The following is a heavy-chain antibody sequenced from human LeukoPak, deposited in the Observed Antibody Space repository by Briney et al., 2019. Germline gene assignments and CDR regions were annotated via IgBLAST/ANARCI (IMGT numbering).Heavy chain of an antibody. V-gene: IGHV3-33*01. J-gene: IGHJ4*02. CDR1: GFTFSNHG. CDR2: IWYDGSDK. Sequence: GRSLRLSCAASGFTFSNHGMHWVRQAPGKGLEWVALIWYDGSDKYYEDSVKGRFTISRDNSKNTLYLQMNSLRTEDTAVYYCARDITDDSSAYPDYWGQGTLVTVSS. D-gene: IGHD3-22*01. CDR3: ARDITDDSSAYPDY.